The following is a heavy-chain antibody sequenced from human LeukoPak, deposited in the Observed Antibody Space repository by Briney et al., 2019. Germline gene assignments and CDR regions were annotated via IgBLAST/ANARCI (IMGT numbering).Heavy chain of an antibody. CDR3: AREEVAAAGISFNWFDP. J-gene: IGHJ5*02. Sequence: ASVKVSCKASGYTFTSYGISWVRQAPGQGLEWMGIINPSGGSTSYAQKFQGRVTMTRDTSTSTVYMELSSLRSEDTAVYYCAREEVAAAGISFNWFDPWGQGTLVTVSS. CDR2: INPSGGST. D-gene: IGHD6-13*01. CDR1: GYTFTSYG. V-gene: IGHV1-46*01.